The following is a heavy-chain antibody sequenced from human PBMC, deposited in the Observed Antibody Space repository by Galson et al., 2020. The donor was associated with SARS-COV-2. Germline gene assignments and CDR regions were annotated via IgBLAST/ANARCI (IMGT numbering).Heavy chain of an antibody. CDR1: GGSFNNYY. CDR3: ARGLMIGGSYFGLDV. V-gene: IGHV4-34*01. Sequence: PSETLSLTCAVYGGSFNNYYWTWVRQAPGKGLEWIGEINHTGSTNYHPSLKSRVTISEDTSKNQFSLKLTSVTAADTAVYFCARGLMIGGSYFGLDVWGQGTTVTVSS. J-gene: IGHJ6*02. CDR2: INHTGST. D-gene: IGHD3-22*01.